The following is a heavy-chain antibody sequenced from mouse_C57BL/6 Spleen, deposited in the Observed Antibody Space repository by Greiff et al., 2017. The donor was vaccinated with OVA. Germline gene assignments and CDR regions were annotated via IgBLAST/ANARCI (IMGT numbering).Heavy chain of an antibody. D-gene: IGHD1-1*01. Sequence: EVKLQQSGPELVKPGASVKISCKASGYTFTDYYMNWVKQSHGKSLEWIGDINPNNGGTSYNQKFKGKATLTVDKSSSTAYMELRSLTSEDSAVYYCATTVVATTDLDYWGQGTTLTVSS. CDR1: GYTFTDYY. CDR3: ATTVVATTDLDY. V-gene: IGHV1-26*01. CDR2: INPNNGGT. J-gene: IGHJ2*01.